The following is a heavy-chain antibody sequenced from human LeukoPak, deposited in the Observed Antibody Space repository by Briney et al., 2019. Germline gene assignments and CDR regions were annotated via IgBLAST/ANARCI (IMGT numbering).Heavy chain of an antibody. Sequence: RASETLSLTCTVSGGSISSSSYYWGWIRQPPGKGLEWIGSIYHSGSTYYNPSLKSRVTISVDTSKNQFSLKLSSVTAADTAVYYCAKYCSSTSSPYYYYYYMDVWGKGTTVTVSS. CDR1: GGSISSSSYY. CDR2: IYHSGST. V-gene: IGHV4-39*07. CDR3: AKYCSSTSSPYYYYYYMDV. J-gene: IGHJ6*03. D-gene: IGHD2-2*01.